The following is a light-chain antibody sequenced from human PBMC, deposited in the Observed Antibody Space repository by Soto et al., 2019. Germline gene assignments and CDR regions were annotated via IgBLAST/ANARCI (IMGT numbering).Light chain of an antibody. CDR3: CSYAGTSTHTV. CDR1: SSDVGSYKL. CDR2: EVS. Sequence: QSVLTQPASVSGSPGQSITISCTGTSSDVGSYKLVSWYQQLPGKAPKLMISEVSKRPSGISDRFSGSKSGSTASLTISGLQAEDEADYYCCSYAGTSTHTVFGGGTQLPSS. J-gene: IGLJ7*01. V-gene: IGLV2-23*02.